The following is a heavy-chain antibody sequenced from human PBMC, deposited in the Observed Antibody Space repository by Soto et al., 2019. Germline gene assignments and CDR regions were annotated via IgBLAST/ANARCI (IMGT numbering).Heavy chain of an antibody. V-gene: IGHV1-3*01. CDR1: GYTFTSYA. CDR2: INAGNGNT. J-gene: IGHJ4*02. Sequence: ASVKVSCTASGYTFTSYAMHWVRQAPGQRLEWMGWINAGNGNTKYSQKFQGRVTITRDTSASTAYMELSSLRSEDTAVYYCASGPAIFGVVTNLEDWGQGPLVT. D-gene: IGHD3-3*01. CDR3: ASGPAIFGVVTNLED.